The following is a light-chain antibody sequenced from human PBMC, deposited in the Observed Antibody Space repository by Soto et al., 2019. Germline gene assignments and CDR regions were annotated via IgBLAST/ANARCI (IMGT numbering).Light chain of an antibody. CDR1: QSVSSS. CDR3: QQRFNWPPYT. J-gene: IGKJ2*01. CDR2: DAS. Sequence: EIVLTQSPATLSLSPGERATLSCRASQSVSSSLAWYQQKPGQAPRLLIYDASNRATGIPARLTGSGSGTDFTLTISSLEPEDFAVYYCQQRFNWPPYTFGQGTKVDIK. V-gene: IGKV3-11*01.